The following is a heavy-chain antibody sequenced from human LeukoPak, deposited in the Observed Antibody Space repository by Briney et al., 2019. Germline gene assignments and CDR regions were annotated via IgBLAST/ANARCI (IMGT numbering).Heavy chain of an antibody. V-gene: IGHV3-23*01. D-gene: IGHD6-19*01. CDR1: GFTFGKYW. CDR3: AKVCPYSSGWYCAFDI. Sequence: PGGSLRLSCVASGFTFGKYWMSWVRQAPGKGLEWVSAISGSGGSTYYADSVKGRFTISRDNSKNTLYLQMNSLRAEDTAVYYCAKVCPYSSGWYCAFDIWGQGTMVTVSS. J-gene: IGHJ3*02. CDR2: ISGSGGST.